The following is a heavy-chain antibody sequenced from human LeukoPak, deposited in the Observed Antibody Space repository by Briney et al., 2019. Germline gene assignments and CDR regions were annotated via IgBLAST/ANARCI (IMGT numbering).Heavy chain of an antibody. CDR2: IYYSGST. Sequence: SETLSLTCSVSGGSISSYYWSWIRQPAGKGLEWIGYIYYSGSTNYNPSLKSRVTISVDTSKNQFSLKLSSVTAADTAVYYCARDSPGAVAGGGPGWFDPWGQGTLVTVSS. D-gene: IGHD6-19*01. CDR1: GGSISSYY. J-gene: IGHJ5*02. V-gene: IGHV4-59*01. CDR3: ARDSPGAVAGGGPGWFDP.